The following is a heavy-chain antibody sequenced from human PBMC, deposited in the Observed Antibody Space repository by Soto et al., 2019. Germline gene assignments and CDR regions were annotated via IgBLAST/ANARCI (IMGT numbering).Heavy chain of an antibody. D-gene: IGHD4-17*01. Sequence: ASVKVSCKASGYTFTGDSMQWVRQAPGQGLELMGWINPNSGGTNYAQKLQGRITMTRDTSISTAYMELSRLKSDETAVYYCARDGATYYYYGMDVWRKGTTGT. V-gene: IGHV1-2*02. CDR1: GYTFTGDS. CDR3: ARDGATYYYYGMDV. CDR2: INPNSGGT. J-gene: IGHJ6*04.